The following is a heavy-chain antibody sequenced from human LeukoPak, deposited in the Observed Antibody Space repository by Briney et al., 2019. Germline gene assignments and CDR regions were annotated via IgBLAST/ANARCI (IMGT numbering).Heavy chain of an antibody. J-gene: IGHJ5*02. CDR2: INPNGGFT. Sequence: AASVTVSCKTSGYTFSTHWMHWVRQAPGQGLEWMGIINPNGGFTSYAQKFQGRVTVTRDMSTSTVYMELSDLKSEDTAVYYCARDQSGEWDLLSGWWFDPWGQGTLVTVSS. V-gene: IGHV1-46*01. CDR1: GYTFSTHW. D-gene: IGHD1-26*01. CDR3: ARDQSGEWDLLSGWWFDP.